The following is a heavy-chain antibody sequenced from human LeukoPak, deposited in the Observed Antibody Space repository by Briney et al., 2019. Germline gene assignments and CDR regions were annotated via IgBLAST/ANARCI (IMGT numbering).Heavy chain of an antibody. Sequence: SETLSLTCSVSGGSISPYYWSWVRQPPGKGLEWIGYVSYSGSADYNPSLKSRVIISIDTSKNQFSLRLSSLTAADTAVYYCARENDRYGRIDYWGQGTQVTVSP. CDR3: ARENDRYGRIDY. V-gene: IGHV4-59*01. CDR1: GGSISPYY. D-gene: IGHD5-18*01. J-gene: IGHJ4*02. CDR2: VSYSGSA.